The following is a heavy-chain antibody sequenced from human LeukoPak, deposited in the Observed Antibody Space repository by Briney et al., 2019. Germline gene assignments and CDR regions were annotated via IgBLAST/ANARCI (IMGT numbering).Heavy chain of an antibody. V-gene: IGHV1-69*13. CDR1: GGTFSSYA. J-gene: IGHJ6*02. CDR3: ARPAVPAAREYSGMDV. CDR2: IIPLFGTA. D-gene: IGHD2-2*01. Sequence: SVKVSCKASGGTFSSYAISWVRQAPGQGLEWMGGIIPLFGTANYAQKFHGRVAITADESTTTAYMALSSPTSEDTAVSYCARPAVPAAREYSGMDVSGQGTTVTVSS.